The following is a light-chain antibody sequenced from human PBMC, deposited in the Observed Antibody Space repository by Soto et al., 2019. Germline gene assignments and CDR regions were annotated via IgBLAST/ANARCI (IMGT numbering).Light chain of an antibody. Sequence: EIVLTQSPATLSLSPGERATISCRASQSISEFLAWYQQKPGQAPRLLIYDASNRATGTPARFSGSGSGTDFTLTISRLEAEDFALYYCQQRSKWPVTFGGGTKVDIK. CDR2: DAS. CDR1: QSISEF. J-gene: IGKJ4*01. CDR3: QQRSKWPVT. V-gene: IGKV3-11*01.